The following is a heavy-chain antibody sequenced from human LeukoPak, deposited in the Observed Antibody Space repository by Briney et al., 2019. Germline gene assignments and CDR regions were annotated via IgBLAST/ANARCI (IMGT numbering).Heavy chain of an antibody. J-gene: IGHJ6*02. CDR3: AKSNSSTSCYRCYYYGMDV. V-gene: IGHV3-30*18. D-gene: IGHD2-2*01. CDR2: ISYDGSNK. Sequence: GGSLRLSCAASGFTFSSYGMHWVRQAPGKGLEWVAVISYDGSNKYYADSVKGRFTISRDNSKNTLYLQMNSLRAEDTAVYYCAKSNSSTSCYRCYYYGMDVWGQGTTVTVSS. CDR1: GFTFSSYG.